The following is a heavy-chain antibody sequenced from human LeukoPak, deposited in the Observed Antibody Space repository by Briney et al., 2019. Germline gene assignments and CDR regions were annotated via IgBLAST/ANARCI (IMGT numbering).Heavy chain of an antibody. CDR2: ISSSSSTI. D-gene: IGHD3-3*01. J-gene: IGHJ4*02. CDR1: GFTFSSYS. V-gene: IGHV3-48*01. CDR3: ARAKAIFGVVSYHDY. Sequence: GGSLRLSCAASGFTFSSYSMNWVRQAPGKGLEWVSYISSSSSTIYYADSVKGRFTISRDNAKNSLYLQMNSLRAEDTAVYYCARAKAIFGVVSYHDYWGQGTLVTVSS.